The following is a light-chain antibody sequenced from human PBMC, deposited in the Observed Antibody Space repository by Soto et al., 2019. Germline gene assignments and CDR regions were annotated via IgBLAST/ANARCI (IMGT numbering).Light chain of an antibody. V-gene: IGKV3-20*01. Sequence: EIVMTQSPAILSVSXGKRATLFCSIIESVGSSVLAWYQQKPGQXTILLIYAASRRDTGISDRFSGTGSGTDFTLIINRLDPEDSAVYYCQHNGRSFGQGTRLEIK. CDR2: AAS. CDR1: ESVGSSV. J-gene: IGKJ5*01. CDR3: QHNGRS.